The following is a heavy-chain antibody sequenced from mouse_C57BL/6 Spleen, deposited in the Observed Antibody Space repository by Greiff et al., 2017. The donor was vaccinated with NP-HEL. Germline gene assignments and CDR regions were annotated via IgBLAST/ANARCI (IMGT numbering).Heavy chain of an antibody. CDR3: ARGGTVVAPGFAY. J-gene: IGHJ3*01. V-gene: IGHV1-69*01. CDR1: GYTFTSYW. D-gene: IGHD1-1*01. CDR2: IDPSDSYT. Sequence: QVQLQQPGAELVMPGASVQLSCKASGYTFTSYWMHWVKQRPGQGLEWIGEIDPSDSYTNYNQKFKGKSTLTVDKSSSTAYMQLSSLTSEDSAVYYCARGGTVVAPGFAYWGQGTLVTVSA.